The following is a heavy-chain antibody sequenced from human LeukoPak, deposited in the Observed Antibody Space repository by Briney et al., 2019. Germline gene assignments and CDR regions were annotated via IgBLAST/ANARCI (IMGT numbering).Heavy chain of an antibody. CDR3: ATNAGRVAAGAFDI. D-gene: IGHD6-19*01. CDR1: GGSINYYC. Sequence: SETLSLTCTVSGGSINYYCWNWIRQPAGKGLEWIGRIYTSGSTNYSPSLKSRVSMSVDRSKNQFSLRLTSVTAADTAIYYCATNAGRVAAGAFDIWGQGTMVTVST. CDR2: IYTSGST. V-gene: IGHV4-4*07. J-gene: IGHJ3*02.